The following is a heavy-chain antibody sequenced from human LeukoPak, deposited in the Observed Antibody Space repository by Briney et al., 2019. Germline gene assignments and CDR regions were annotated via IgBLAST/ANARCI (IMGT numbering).Heavy chain of an antibody. CDR3: ARGRAYCGGDCYSTSGFGP. V-gene: IGHV1-8*01. D-gene: IGHD2-21*02. CDR2: MNPNSGNT. J-gene: IGHJ5*02. Sequence: ASVKVSCKASGYTFTSYDINWVRQATGQGLEWMGWMNPNSGNTGYARKFQGRVTMTRNTSISTAYMELSSLRSEDTAVYYCARGRAYCGGDCYSTSGFGPWGQGTLVTVSS. CDR1: GYTFTSYD.